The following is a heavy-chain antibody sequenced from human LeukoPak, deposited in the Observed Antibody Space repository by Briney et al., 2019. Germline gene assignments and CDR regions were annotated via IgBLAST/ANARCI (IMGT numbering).Heavy chain of an antibody. CDR3: TTDLIAGFDY. J-gene: IGHJ4*02. CDR1: GFTFSNAW. D-gene: IGHD6-13*01. V-gene: IGHV3-15*07. CDR2: IKSKTDGGTT. Sequence: GGSLRLSCAASGFTFSNAWMNCVRQAPEKGLEWDGRIKSKTDGGTTDYAAPVKGRFTISRDDSKNTLYLQMNSLKTEDTAVYYCTTDLIAGFDYWGQGTLVTVSS.